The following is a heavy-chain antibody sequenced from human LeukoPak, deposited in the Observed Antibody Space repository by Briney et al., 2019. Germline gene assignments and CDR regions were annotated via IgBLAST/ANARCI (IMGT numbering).Heavy chain of an antibody. V-gene: IGHV4-61*08. CDR1: GGSISSGGYY. D-gene: IGHD4-17*01. Sequence: SETLSLTCTVSGGSISSGGYYWSWIRQPPGKGLEWIGYIYYSGSTNYNPSLKSRVTISVDTSKNQFSLKLSSVTAADTAVYYCARDSGSGDLNYFDYWGQGTLVTVSS. CDR2: IYYSGST. CDR3: ARDSGSGDLNYFDY. J-gene: IGHJ4*02.